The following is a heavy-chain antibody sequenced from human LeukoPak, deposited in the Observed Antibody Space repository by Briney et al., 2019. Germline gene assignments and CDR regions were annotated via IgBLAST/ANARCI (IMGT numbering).Heavy chain of an antibody. J-gene: IGHJ4*02. CDR2: VKSKAVGETT. CDR1: GFTFSNAW. D-gene: IGHD2-21*02. Sequence: GGSLGLSCAASGFTFSNAWMNWVRQAPGKGLEWVARVKSKAVGETTSYAAPVKGRFSILRDDSRDMVYLQMNSLEAEDTAVYYCATCNGDCYFNFWGQGTLVIVSS. CDR3: ATCNGDCYFNF. V-gene: IGHV3-15*01.